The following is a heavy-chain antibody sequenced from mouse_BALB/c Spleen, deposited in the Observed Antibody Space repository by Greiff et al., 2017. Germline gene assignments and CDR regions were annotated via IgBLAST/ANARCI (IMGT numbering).Heavy chain of an antibody. CDR2: IDPNSGGT. CDR3: ARGEGLRRGAWFAY. CDR1: GYTFTSYW. J-gene: IGHJ3*01. D-gene: IGHD2-4*01. V-gene: IGHV1-62-3*01. Sequence: QVQLQQPGAELVKPGASVKLSCKASGYTFTSYWMHWVKQRPGRGLEWIGRIDPNSGGTIYNQKFKGKATLTVDKSSSTAYMELRSLTSEDTAVYYCARGEGLRRGAWFAYWGQGTLVTVSA.